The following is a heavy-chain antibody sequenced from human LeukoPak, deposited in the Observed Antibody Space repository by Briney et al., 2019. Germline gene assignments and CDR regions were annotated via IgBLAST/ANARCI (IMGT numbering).Heavy chain of an antibody. CDR1: GFTFSSYG. CDR3: AKDMAVAGLY. J-gene: IGHJ4*02. V-gene: IGHV3-30*18. D-gene: IGHD6-19*01. CDR2: ISYDGSNK. Sequence: PGGSPRLSCAASGFTFSSYGMHWVRQAPGKGLEWVAVISYDGSNKYYADSVKGRFTISRDNSKNTLYLQMNSLRAEDTAVYYCAKDMAVAGLYWGQGTLVTVSS.